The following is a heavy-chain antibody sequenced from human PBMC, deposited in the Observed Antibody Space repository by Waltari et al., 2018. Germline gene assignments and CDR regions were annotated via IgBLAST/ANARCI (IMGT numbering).Heavy chain of an antibody. Sequence: QVQLAQSGSELKKPGAPVNIPCNASGYPLPDYARTWCRQAPGQGLELMGWITTNTGNPTYAQGFTGRFVFSLDTSVSTAYLQITSLKTEDSAVYYCAREVVPPHTIVVNWFDPWGQGTLVTVSS. CDR2: ITTNTGNP. CDR1: GYPLPDYA. J-gene: IGHJ5*02. D-gene: IGHD2-2*01. CDR3: AREVVPPHTIVVNWFDP. V-gene: IGHV7-4-1*02.